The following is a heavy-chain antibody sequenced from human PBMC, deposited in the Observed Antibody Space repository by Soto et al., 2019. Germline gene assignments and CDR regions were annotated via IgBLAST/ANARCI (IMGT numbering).Heavy chain of an antibody. J-gene: IGHJ4*02. D-gene: IGHD5-18*01. Sequence: RESLKISCKGSGYSFTSYWISWVRQMPGKGLEWMGRIGPSDSYTNYSPSSQGHVTISADKSISTAYLQWSSLKASDTAMYYCARSSVGYSYGSSFWGQGTLVTVSS. CDR1: GYSFTSYW. CDR2: IGPSDSYT. V-gene: IGHV5-10-1*01. CDR3: ARSSVGYSYGSSF.